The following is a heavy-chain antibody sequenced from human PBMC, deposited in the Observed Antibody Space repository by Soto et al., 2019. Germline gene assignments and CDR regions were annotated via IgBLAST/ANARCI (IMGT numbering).Heavy chain of an antibody. D-gene: IGHD4-17*01. V-gene: IGHV4-59*01. CDR3: ASAHRGLRIDWFDP. CDR2: IYYSGST. CDR1: GGSISSYY. Sequence: SETLSLTCTVSGGSISSYYWSWIRQPPGKGLEWIGYIYYSGSTNYNPSLKSRVTISVDTSKNQFSLKLSSVTAADTAVYYCASAHRGLRIDWFDPWGQGTLVTVSS. J-gene: IGHJ5*02.